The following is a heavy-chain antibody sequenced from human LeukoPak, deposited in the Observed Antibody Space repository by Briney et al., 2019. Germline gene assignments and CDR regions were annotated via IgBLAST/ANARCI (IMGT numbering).Heavy chain of an antibody. CDR3: AKHGELLSWFDP. CDR1: GGSISSSSYY. J-gene: IGHJ5*02. CDR2: IYYSGST. Sequence: PSETLSLTCTVSGGSISSSSYYWGWIRQPPGKGLEWIGSIYYSGSTYYNPSLKSRVIISVDTSKNHFSLKLRSVTAADTAVYYCAKHGELLSWFDPWGQGTQVTVSS. D-gene: IGHD1-26*01. V-gene: IGHV4-39*01.